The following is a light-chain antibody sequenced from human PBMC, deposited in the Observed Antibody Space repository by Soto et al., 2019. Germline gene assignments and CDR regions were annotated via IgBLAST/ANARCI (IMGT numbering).Light chain of an antibody. CDR3: MQALQTPLT. Sequence: DIVMTQSPLSLPVTPGEPASISCRSSQSLLHSNGHNYLGWYLQKPGQSPQLLIYLGSNRASGVPDRFSGSGSGTDFTLKISRVETEDVGVYYCMQALQTPLTFGGGTRVDIK. J-gene: IGKJ4*01. CDR1: QSLLHSNGHNY. V-gene: IGKV2-28*01. CDR2: LGS.